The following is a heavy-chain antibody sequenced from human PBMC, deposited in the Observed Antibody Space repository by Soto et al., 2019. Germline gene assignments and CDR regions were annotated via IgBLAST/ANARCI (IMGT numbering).Heavy chain of an antibody. V-gene: IGHV3-30*09. Sequence: QVQLVESGGGVVQPGRSLRLSCAASGFNFNTFALHWVRQAPGKGLEWVAVVSHDGTDKYYADSVKGRFAISRDNSENRLFLQMDSLRNEDTAVYYCARVFGSAWFGGHFDNWGQGDLVTVSS. CDR3: ARVFGSAWFGGHFDN. CDR2: VSHDGTDK. CDR1: GFNFNTFA. D-gene: IGHD6-19*01. J-gene: IGHJ4*02.